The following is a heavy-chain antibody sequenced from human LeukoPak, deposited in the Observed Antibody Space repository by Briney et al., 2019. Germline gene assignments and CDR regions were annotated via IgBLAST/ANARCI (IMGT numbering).Heavy chain of an antibody. CDR1: GGSISSSSYY. D-gene: IGHD6-19*01. V-gene: IGHV4-39*01. CDR3: ARQEYSSGYY. CDR2: IYYSGST. J-gene: IGHJ4*02. Sequence: SETPSLTCTVSGGSISSSSYYWGWIRQPPGKGLEWIGSIYYSGSTYYNPSLKGRVTISVDTSKNQFSLKLSSVTAADTAVYYCARQEYSSGYYWGQGTLVTVSS.